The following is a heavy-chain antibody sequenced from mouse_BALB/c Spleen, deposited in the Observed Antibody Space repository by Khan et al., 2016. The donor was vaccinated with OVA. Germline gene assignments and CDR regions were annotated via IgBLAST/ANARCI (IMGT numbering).Heavy chain of an antibody. CDR3: TRSEYGSFAY. D-gene: IGHD2-2*01. CDR2: INPSSGGT. V-gene: IGHV1S81*02. J-gene: IGHJ3*01. CDR1: GYTFTSYY. Sequence: QVQLKESGAELVKPGASVRLSCKASGYTFTSYYLYWVKQRPGQGLEWIGDINPSSGGTNFNEKFKSKATLTVDKTSSTAYIQLNSLTYEDSAVYYCTRSEYGSFAYWGQGTLVTVSA.